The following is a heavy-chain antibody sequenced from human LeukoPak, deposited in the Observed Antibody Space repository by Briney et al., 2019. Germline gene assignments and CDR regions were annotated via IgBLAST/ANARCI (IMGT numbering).Heavy chain of an antibody. Sequence: MTSHTLSLARTVAGRSVSSYYWGWVRQPPGKGMEWIQYIYYSGSTNHNPTLKSRVNISVDTSKHQFSLKLSSVTAADTAVYYCARDLIARPGAFDIWGQGTMVTVSS. V-gene: IGHV4-59*02. J-gene: IGHJ3*02. D-gene: IGHD6-6*01. CDR2: IYYSGST. CDR1: GRSVSSYY. CDR3: ARDLIARPGAFDI.